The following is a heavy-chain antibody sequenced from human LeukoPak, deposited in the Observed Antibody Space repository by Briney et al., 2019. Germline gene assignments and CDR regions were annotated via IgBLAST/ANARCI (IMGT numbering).Heavy chain of an antibody. J-gene: IGHJ4*02. Sequence: PSETLSLTCTVSGGSIRSYYWSWIRQPPGKGLEWIGYIYYSRSTNYNPSLESRVTISVDTSKSQFSLKLSSVTAADTAVYYCARGGSNWYDGVDYWGQGTLVTVSS. D-gene: IGHD6-13*01. V-gene: IGHV4-59*01. CDR2: IYYSRST. CDR1: GGSIRSYY. CDR3: ARGGSNWYDGVDY.